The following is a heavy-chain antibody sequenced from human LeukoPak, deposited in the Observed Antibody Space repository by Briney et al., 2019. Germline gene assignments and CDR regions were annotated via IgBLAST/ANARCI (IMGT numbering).Heavy chain of an antibody. CDR3: ARRIAAAGTELYFDY. CDR1: GYTFTSYG. V-gene: IGHV1-18*01. J-gene: IGHJ4*02. Sequence: GASVKVSCKASGYTFTSYGTSWVRQAPGQGLEWMVWISAYNGNTNYAQKLQGRVTMTTDTSTSTAYMELRSLRSDDTAVYYCARRIAAAGTELYFDYWGQGTLVTVSS. D-gene: IGHD6-13*01. CDR2: ISAYNGNT.